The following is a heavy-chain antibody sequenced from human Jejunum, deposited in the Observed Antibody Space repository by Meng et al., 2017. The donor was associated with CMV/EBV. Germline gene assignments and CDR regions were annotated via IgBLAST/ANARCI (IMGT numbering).Heavy chain of an antibody. J-gene: IGHJ4*02. D-gene: IGHD3/OR15-3a*01. CDR2: INSDGNSR. Sequence: LSCEASGITFSSYWMHWVRQAPGKGPVWVSRINSDGNSRSYADSVKGRFTISRDNAKNTLFLQMNSLRAEDTAVYYYAREDWYYFDYWGQGTLVTVSS. CDR3: AREDWYYFDY. V-gene: IGHV3-74*01. CDR1: GITFSSYW.